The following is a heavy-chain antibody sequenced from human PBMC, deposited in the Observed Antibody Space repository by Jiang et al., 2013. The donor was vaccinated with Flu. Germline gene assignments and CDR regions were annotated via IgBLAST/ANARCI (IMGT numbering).Heavy chain of an antibody. CDR3: ARDKTCPRANYDFWSGCYGMDV. Sequence: GSGLVKPSGTLSLTCAVSGGSISSTNWWSWVRQPPGKGLEWIGEIYHSGSTNYSPSLKSRVTISVDKSKNQFSLKLSSVTAADTAVYYCARDKTCPRANYDFWSGCYGMDVWGQGTTVTVSS. CDR2: IYHSGST. J-gene: IGHJ6*02. V-gene: IGHV4-4*02. CDR1: GGSISSTNW. D-gene: IGHD3-3*01.